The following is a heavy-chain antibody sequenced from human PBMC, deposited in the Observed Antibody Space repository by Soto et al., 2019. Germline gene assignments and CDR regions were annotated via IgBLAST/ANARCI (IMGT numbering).Heavy chain of an antibody. CDR2: ISGSGDSK. V-gene: IGHV3-23*01. CDR1: GFTFSSYA. Sequence: EVQLLESGGGLVQPGGSLRLSCAASGFTFSSYAMSWVRQAPGKGLEWVSVISGSGDSKYYADSVKGRFTISRDNSKNTLYLQMNSLSDEDTAVYYCAKRAYGSDFDYWGQGTLVTVSS. J-gene: IGHJ4*02. D-gene: IGHD3-10*01. CDR3: AKRAYGSDFDY.